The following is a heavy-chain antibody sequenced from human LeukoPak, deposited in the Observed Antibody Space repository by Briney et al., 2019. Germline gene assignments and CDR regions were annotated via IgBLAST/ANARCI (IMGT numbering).Heavy chain of an antibody. J-gene: IGHJ4*02. Sequence: GTLSLTCAVSGGSISSSNWWSWVRQAPGKGLEWVSVIYSGGSTYYADSVKGRFTISRDNSKNTLYLQMNSLRAEDTAVYYCARVVYWGQGTLVTVSS. D-gene: IGHD2-15*01. CDR1: GGSISSSNW. V-gene: IGHV3-53*01. CDR3: ARVVY. CDR2: IYSGGST.